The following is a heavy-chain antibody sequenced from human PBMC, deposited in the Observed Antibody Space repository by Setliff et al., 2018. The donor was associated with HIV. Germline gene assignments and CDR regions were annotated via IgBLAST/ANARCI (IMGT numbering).Heavy chain of an antibody. CDR3: TRTPGAWQNYFDY. D-gene: IGHD2-15*01. Sequence: GGSLRLSCTASGFTFGDYAMTWVRQAPGKGLEWVGFIRGKPSGGTTEYAASVKGRFTISRDDSLGIAYLQLNSLKSEDTAIYYCTRTPGAWQNYFDYWGQGTPVTVSS. CDR1: GFTFGDYA. CDR2: IRGKPSGGTT. V-gene: IGHV3-49*04. J-gene: IGHJ4*02.